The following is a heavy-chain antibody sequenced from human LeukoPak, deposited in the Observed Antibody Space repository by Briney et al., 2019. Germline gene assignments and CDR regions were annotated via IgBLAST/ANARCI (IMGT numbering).Heavy chain of an antibody. V-gene: IGHV3-30*02. D-gene: IGHD3-22*01. Sequence: GGSLSLSCAASGFTFSSYGMHWVRQAPGKGLEWVAFIRYDGSNKYYADSVKGRFTISRDNSKNTQYLQMNSLKAEDTAVYYCAKNYGSIPYYYMDVWGKGATVTISS. CDR2: IRYDGSNK. CDR3: AKNYGSIPYYYMDV. CDR1: GFTFSSYG. J-gene: IGHJ6*03.